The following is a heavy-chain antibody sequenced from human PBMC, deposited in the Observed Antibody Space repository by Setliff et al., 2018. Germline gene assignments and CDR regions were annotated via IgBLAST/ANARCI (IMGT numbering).Heavy chain of an antibody. CDR1: GGSISPYF. CDR2: IYHNGNT. V-gene: IGHV4-59*01. Sequence: SETLSLTCTVSGGSISPYFWSWIRQPPGKGLEWIGYIYHNGNTNFNPSLKTRVTMSVDTSKNQFALNLRSVTAADSAVYYCAREGIADTSLVPYCFDYWGQGTLVTVSS. J-gene: IGHJ4*02. D-gene: IGHD5-18*01. CDR3: AREGIADTSLVPYCFDY.